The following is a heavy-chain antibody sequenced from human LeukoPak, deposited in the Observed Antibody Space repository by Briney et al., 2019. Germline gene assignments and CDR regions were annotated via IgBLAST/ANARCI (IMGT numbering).Heavy chain of an antibody. CDR3: ARAAIAARLQAVAPRGFDP. D-gene: IGHD6-6*01. J-gene: IGHJ5*02. CDR2: MNPNSGNT. Sequence: ASVKVSCKASGYTFTSYDINWVRQATGQGLEWMGWMNPNSGNTGYAQKFQGRVTMTRNTSISTAYMELSSLRSEDTAVYYCARAAIAARLQAVAPRGFDPWGQGTLVTVSS. CDR1: GYTFTSYD. V-gene: IGHV1-8*01.